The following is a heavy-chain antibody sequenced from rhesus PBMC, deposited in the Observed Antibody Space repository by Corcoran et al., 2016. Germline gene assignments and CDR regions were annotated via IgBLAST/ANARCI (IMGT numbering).Heavy chain of an antibody. J-gene: IGHJ4*01. V-gene: IGHV1-111*02. CDR2: VDPEDGEA. CDR3: ATGYSSGWYYFDY. Sequence: EVQLLQSGAEVKKPGASVKISCKASGYTFTDYYLHWVRQAPGKGLEWRGRVDPEDGEAIHAQKFHDRVPITADTSTDTAYMELSSLRSEDTAVYYCATGYSSGWYYFDYWGQGVLVTVSS. CDR1: GYTFTDYY. D-gene: IGHD6-31*01.